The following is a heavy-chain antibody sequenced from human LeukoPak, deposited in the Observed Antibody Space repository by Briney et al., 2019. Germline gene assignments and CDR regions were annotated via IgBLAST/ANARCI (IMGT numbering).Heavy chain of an antibody. V-gene: IGHV5-51*01. CDR2: IYPGDSDT. Sequence: GESLKISCKGSGYRFTNYWIGWVRQMPGKGLDGMGIIYPGDSDTTYSPSFQGQATISADKSISTAYLQWSSLKASATAIYYCARRYCSGGSCYRNWFDPWGQGTLVTVSS. CDR1: GYRFTNYW. CDR3: ARRYCSGGSCYRNWFDP. D-gene: IGHD2-15*01. J-gene: IGHJ5*02.